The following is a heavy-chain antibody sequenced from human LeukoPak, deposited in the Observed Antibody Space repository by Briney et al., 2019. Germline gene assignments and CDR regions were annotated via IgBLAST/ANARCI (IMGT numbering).Heavy chain of an antibody. CDR3: ENLSDGDYGG. CDR2: IRYDGSNK. Sequence: PGGSLRLSCAASGFTFSSYGMHWVRQAPGKGLEGVAFIRYDGSNKYYADSVKGRFTISRDNSKNTLYLQMNSLRAEDTAVYYCENLSDGDYGGWGQGTLVTVSS. CDR1: GFTFSSYG. D-gene: IGHD4-17*01. J-gene: IGHJ4*02. V-gene: IGHV3-30*02.